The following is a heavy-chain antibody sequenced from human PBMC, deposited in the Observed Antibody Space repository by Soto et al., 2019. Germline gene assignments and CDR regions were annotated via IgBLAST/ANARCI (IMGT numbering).Heavy chain of an antibody. Sequence: GGSLRLSCAASGFTFSSYGMHWVRQAPGKGLEWVAVIWYDGSNKYYADSVKGRFTISRDNSKNTLYLQMNSLRAEDTAVYYCARDPHPFYDFWCGYYLNWFAPWGQGTLVTVSS. CDR1: GFTFSSYG. CDR3: ARDPHPFYDFWCGYYLNWFAP. CDR2: IWYDGSNK. D-gene: IGHD3-3*01. V-gene: IGHV3-33*01. J-gene: IGHJ5*02.